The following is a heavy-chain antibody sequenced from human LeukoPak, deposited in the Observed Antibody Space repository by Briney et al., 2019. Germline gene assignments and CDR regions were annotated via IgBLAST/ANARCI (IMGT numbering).Heavy chain of an antibody. CDR2: INPSGGST. J-gene: IGHJ6*02. V-gene: IGHV1-46*01. D-gene: IGHD6-13*01. CDR3: AKTVAAAGTGPTYYYYGMDV. Sequence: ASVTVSCKASGYTFTIYYMHWVRQAPGQGLEWMGIINPSGGSTSYAQKFQGRVTMTRDTSTSTVYMELSSLRSEDTAVYYCAKTVAAAGTGPTYYYYGMDVWGQGTTVTVSS. CDR1: GYTFTIYY.